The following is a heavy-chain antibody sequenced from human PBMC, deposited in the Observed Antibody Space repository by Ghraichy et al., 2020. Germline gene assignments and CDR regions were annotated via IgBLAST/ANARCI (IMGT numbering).Heavy chain of an antibody. V-gene: IGHV4-61*03. CDR3: ARGRGGGSVVVPAALNVDT. CDR1: GGSVSSGSYY. CDR2: IAFTGSV. D-gene: IGHD2-15*01. Sequence: SETLSLTCTVSGGSVSSGSYYWSWIRQAPGKGLEWIGYIAFTGSVNFNPSLKSRVTISRDTSKNVFSLRLNSVTASDTAVYYCARGRGGGSVVVPAALNVDTWGQGTLVTVSS. J-gene: IGHJ5*02.